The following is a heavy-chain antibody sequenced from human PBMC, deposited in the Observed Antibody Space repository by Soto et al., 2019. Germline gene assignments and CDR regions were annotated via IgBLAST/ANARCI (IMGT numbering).Heavy chain of an antibody. D-gene: IGHD4-17*01. J-gene: IGHJ4*02. V-gene: IGHV1-18*01. CDR1: GYTFTSYG. Sequence: QVQLVQSGAEVKKPGASVKVSCKASGYTFTSYGISWVRQAPGQGLEWMGWISAYNGNTNYAQKLQGRVTMTTDTSTSTAYMVLRSLRSDDTAVYYCPRDPTNLLTTVTTNDYWGQGTLVTVSS. CDR3: PRDPTNLLTTVTTNDY. CDR2: ISAYNGNT.